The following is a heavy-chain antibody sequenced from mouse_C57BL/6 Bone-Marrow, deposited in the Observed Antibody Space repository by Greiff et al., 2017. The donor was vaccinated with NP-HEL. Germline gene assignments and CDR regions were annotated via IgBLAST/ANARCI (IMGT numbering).Heavy chain of an antibody. CDR3: ASPEGRIAYYGNYEDYAMDY. Sequence: QVQLQQPGAELVKPGASVKMSCKASGYTFTSYWITWVKQRPGQGLEWIGDIYPGSGSTNYNEKFKSKDTLTVDTSSSTAYMQLSSLTSEDSAVYYCASPEGRIAYYGNYEDYAMDYWGQGTSVTVSS. CDR1: GYTFTSYW. J-gene: IGHJ4*01. D-gene: IGHD2-10*01. V-gene: IGHV1-55*01. CDR2: IYPGSGST.